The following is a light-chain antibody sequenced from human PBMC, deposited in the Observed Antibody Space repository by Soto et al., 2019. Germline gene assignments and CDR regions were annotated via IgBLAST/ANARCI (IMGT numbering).Light chain of an antibody. Sequence: EIVLTQSPCTLSLSPGERATLSCRASPSVSSSYLAWYQQKPGQPPRLLIGAASSTAAVIPARLSGSGSGTGFKLTISTLEPEDFAVYYCQQDDCSTFTFGRGTKVESK. V-gene: IGKV3-20*01. CDR1: PSVSSSY. J-gene: IGKJ4*01. CDR3: QQDDCSTFT. CDR2: AAS.